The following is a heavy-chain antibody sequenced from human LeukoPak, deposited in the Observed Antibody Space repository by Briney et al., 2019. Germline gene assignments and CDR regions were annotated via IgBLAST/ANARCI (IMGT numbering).Heavy chain of an antibody. CDR2: INHSGST. CDR3: ARVTYCGGDCYSGRGDYFDY. CDR1: GGSFSGYY. V-gene: IGHV4-34*01. D-gene: IGHD2-21*02. J-gene: IGHJ4*02. Sequence: SETLSLTCAVYGGSFSGYYWSWIRQPPGKGLEWIGEINHSGSTNYNPPLKSRVTISVDTSKNQFSLKLSSVTAADTAVYYCARVTYCGGDCYSGRGDYFDYWGQGTLVTVSS.